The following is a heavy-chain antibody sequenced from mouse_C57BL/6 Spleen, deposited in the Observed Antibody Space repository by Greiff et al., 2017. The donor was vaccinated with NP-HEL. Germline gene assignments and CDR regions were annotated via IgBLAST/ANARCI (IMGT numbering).Heavy chain of an antibody. Sequence: QVQLQQPGAELVKPGASVKLSCKASGYTFTSYWMQWVKQRPGQGLEWIGEIDPSDSYTNYNQKFKGKATLTVDTSSSTAYMQLSSLTSEDSAVYYGARGEMQDKSPTGGYWGQGTTLTVSS. J-gene: IGHJ2*01. D-gene: IGHD1-1*01. CDR3: ARGEMQDKSPTGGY. CDR1: GYTFTSYW. CDR2: IDPSDSYT. V-gene: IGHV1-50*01.